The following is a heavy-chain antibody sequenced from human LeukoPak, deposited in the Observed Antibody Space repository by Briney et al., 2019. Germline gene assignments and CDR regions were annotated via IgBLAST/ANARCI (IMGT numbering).Heavy chain of an antibody. CDR2: IYYSGST. D-gene: IGHD3-10*01. CDR1: GGSISSSSYY. J-gene: IGHJ5*02. Sequence: SETLFLTCTVSGGSISSSSYYWGWIRQPPGKGLEWIGSIYYSGSTYYNPSLKSRVTISVDTSKNQFSLKLSSVTAADTAVYYCARPQGRITMVRGVPPGWFDPWGQGTLVTVSS. V-gene: IGHV4-39*01. CDR3: ARPQGRITMVRGVPPGWFDP.